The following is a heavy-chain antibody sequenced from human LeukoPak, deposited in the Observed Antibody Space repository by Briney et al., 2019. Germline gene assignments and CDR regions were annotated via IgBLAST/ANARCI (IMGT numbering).Heavy chain of an antibody. CDR1: GGSISSYY. D-gene: IGHD6-13*01. CDR3: ARDSSSRGPRIFDY. Sequence: SETLSLTCTVSGGSISSYYWSWIRQPPGKGLEWIGYIYYSGSTNYNPSLKSRVTISVDTSKNQFSLKLSSVTAADTAVYYCARDSSSRGPRIFDYWGQGTLVTVSS. CDR2: IYYSGST. J-gene: IGHJ4*02. V-gene: IGHV4-59*01.